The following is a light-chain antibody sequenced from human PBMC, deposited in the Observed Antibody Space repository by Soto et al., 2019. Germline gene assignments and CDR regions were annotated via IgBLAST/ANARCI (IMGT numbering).Light chain of an antibody. CDR1: QSISSC. CDR3: QHYNSYSEA. CDR2: DAS. V-gene: IGKV1-5*01. J-gene: IGKJ1*01. Sequence: IQLPQSXSTLYSFEREXXXXXXXASQSISSCLAWYQHKXGKARRVLIYDASXLESGLPARFRGSGSGTEFTLTISSLQPDDFATYYCQHYNSYSEAFGQGTKLEIK.